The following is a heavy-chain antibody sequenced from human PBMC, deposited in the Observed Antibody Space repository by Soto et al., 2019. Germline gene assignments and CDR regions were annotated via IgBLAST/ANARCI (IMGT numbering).Heavy chain of an antibody. CDR3: ARGKGMEQNYYYQGMDV. D-gene: IGHD3-10*01. V-gene: IGHV1-3*01. J-gene: IGHJ6*02. CDR2: INAGNGNT. Sequence: QVQVVQSGAEVKKPGASVKISCKASGYTFTTYAMHWVRQAPGQGLEWMAWINAGNGNTRYSPKFQGRVTISRDTSASTAYMELRSLRSEDTAVYYCARGKGMEQNYYYQGMDVWGQGTMVTVS. CDR1: GYTFTTYA.